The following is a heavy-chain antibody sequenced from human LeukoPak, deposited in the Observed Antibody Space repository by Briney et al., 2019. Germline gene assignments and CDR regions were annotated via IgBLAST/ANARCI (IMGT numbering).Heavy chain of an antibody. CDR3: ARDSGLSEYSSGSTEDY. J-gene: IGHJ4*02. Sequence: GGSLRLSCAASGFTFSSYSMNWVRQAPGKGLEWVSSISSSSSYIYYADSVKGRFTISRDNAKNSLYLQMNSLRAEDTAVYYCARDSGLSEYSSGSTEDYWGQGTLVTVSS. D-gene: IGHD6-19*01. V-gene: IGHV3-21*01. CDR2: ISSSSSYI. CDR1: GFTFSSYS.